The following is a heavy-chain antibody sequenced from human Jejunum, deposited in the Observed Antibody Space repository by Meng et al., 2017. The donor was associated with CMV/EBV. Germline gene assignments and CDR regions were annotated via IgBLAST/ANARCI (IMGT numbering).Heavy chain of an antibody. CDR1: GYSFSSYG. D-gene: IGHD5-24*01. V-gene: IGHV1-18*01. CDR3: ARGGRDGHSLLFDF. J-gene: IGHJ4*02. Sequence: QIQLVQSAAEVKKPGASVRVSCEASGYSFSSYGISWMRQAPRKGLEWLGWISAYDGATNYAQKFQGRVTITTDTSTSTVYMELRSLGSDDTAVFYCARGGRDGHSLLFDFWGQGTLVTVSS. CDR2: ISAYDGAT.